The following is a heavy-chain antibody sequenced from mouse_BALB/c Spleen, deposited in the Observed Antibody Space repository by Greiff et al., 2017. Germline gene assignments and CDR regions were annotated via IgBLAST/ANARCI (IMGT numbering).Heavy chain of an antibody. Sequence: EVQLQQSGPGLVKPSQSLSLTCTVTGYSITSDYAWNWIRQFPGNKLEWMGYISYSGSTSYNPSLKSRISITRDTSKNQFFLQLNSVTTEDTATYYCARFRGYYAMDYWGQGTSVTVSS. CDR3: ARFRGYYAMDY. D-gene: IGHD3-2*02. CDR1: GYSITSDYA. V-gene: IGHV3-2*02. J-gene: IGHJ4*01. CDR2: ISYSGST.